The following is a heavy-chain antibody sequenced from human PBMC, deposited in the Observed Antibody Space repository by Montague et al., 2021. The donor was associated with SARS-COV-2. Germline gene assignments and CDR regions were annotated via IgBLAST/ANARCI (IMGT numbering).Heavy chain of an antibody. CDR3: ARQDTSGWLPFDY. V-gene: IGHV6-1*01. J-gene: IGHJ4*02. CDR1: GDSVSSSTVA. D-gene: IGHD6-19*01. CDR2: TYFRSSFYN. Sequence: CAISGDSVSSSTVAWNWLRQSPSRGLEWLGRTYFRSSFYNDYAFSVKSRLNIQPDSAKNQFSLQLTSVTPEDTAIYYCARQDTSGWLPFDYWGQGILVTVSS.